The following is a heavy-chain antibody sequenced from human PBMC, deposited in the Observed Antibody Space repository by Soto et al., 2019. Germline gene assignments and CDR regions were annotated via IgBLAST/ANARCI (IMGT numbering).Heavy chain of an antibody. J-gene: IGHJ4*02. CDR1: GGSISIETDY. V-gene: IGHV4-39*01. CDR3: ERHSIWLLLSDY. CDR2: IYYTGNT. Sequence: SETLSLTCSVSGGSISIETDYWGWIRQPPGKGLEWIGNIYYTGNTYYNPSLKSRVTISVDTSKNQFSLKLDSVTAADTAVYFCERHSIWLLLSDYWGQGSLVTVSS. D-gene: IGHD3-22*01.